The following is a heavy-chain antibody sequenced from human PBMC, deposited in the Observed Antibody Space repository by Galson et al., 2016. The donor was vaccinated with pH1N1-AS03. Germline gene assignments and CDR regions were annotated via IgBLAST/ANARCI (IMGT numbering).Heavy chain of an antibody. CDR1: GFTFSNYW. D-gene: IGHD5-24*01. CDR3: PRTRRDGYNPDYWYFDL. V-gene: IGHV3-74*01. J-gene: IGHJ2*01. Sequence: SLRLSCAASGFTFSNYWMHWVRQAPGKGLVWVSRINNDGRSINYVDSVKGRFTVSRDNAKNTLYLQMNNLRAEDTAVYYCPRTRRDGYNPDYWYFDLWAVAPWSLSPQ. CDR2: INNDGRSI.